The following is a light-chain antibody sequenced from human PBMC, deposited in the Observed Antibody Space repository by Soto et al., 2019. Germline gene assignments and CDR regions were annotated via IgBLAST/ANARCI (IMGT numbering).Light chain of an antibody. V-gene: IGLV2-14*03. CDR2: DVT. Sequence: QSVLTQPASVSGSPGQSITISCSGTPSDIGAYNYVSWYQHLPGKAPKVIIYDVTNRPSGVSSRFSGSKFGTTASLTISGLKAEDGANYYCGSFTISSTLMIFGGGTKLTVL. CDR1: PSDIGAYNY. J-gene: IGLJ2*01. CDR3: GSFTISSTLMI.